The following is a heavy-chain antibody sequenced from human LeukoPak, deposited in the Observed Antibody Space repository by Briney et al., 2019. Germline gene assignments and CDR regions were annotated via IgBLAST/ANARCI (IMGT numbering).Heavy chain of an antibody. CDR2: IYSSGNT. CDR1: GGSISSGSSY. CDR3: ARLEKGYYYGSGSSSPYYYYYMDV. V-gene: IGHV4-61*09. Sequence: SQTLSLTCTVSGGSISSGSSYWSWIRQPAGKGLEWIGHIYSSGNTNYNPSLKSRVTISVDTSKNQFSLKLSSVTAADTAVYYCARLEKGYYYGSGSSSPYYYYYMDVWGKGTTATISS. D-gene: IGHD3-10*01. J-gene: IGHJ6*03.